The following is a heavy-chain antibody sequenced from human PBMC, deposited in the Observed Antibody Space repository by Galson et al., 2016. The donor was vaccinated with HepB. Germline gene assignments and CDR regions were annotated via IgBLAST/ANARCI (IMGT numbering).Heavy chain of an antibody. J-gene: IGHJ5*02. CDR1: GFAFSSHW. CDR3: VRDHSVVPTTAYNWFDP. D-gene: IGHD4-23*01. V-gene: IGHV3-74*01. CDR2: INSDGTIS. Sequence: SLRLSCAASGFAFSSHWMHWVRQDLGKGLVWVSRINSDGTISNYADSVKGRFTISRNKAKTTLYLQMNSLRAEDTAGYFCVRDHSVVPTTAYNWFDPWGRGTLVTVSS.